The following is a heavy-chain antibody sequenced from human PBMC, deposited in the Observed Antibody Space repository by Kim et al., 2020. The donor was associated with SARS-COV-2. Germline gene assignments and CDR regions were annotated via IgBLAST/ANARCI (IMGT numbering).Heavy chain of an antibody. Sequence: GGSLRLSCAASGFTFSSYAMSWVRQAPGKGLEWVSAISGSGGSTYYADSVKGRFTISRDNSKNTLYLQMNSLRAEDTAVYYCAKWGYCSGGSCQPHWFDPWAREPWSPSPQ. CDR2: ISGSGGST. V-gene: IGHV3-23*01. CDR3: AKWGYCSGGSCQPHWFDP. D-gene: IGHD2-15*01. J-gene: IGHJ5*02. CDR1: GFTFSSYA.